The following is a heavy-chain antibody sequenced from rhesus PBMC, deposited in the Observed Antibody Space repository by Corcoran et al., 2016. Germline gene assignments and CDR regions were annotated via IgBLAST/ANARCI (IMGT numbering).Heavy chain of an antibody. CDR1: GGSISSGYD. CDR2: IYGSSGST. D-gene: IGHD3-28*01. J-gene: IGHJ4*01. CDR3: ARDHTYFYDSGYY. Sequence: QVQLQESGPGVVKPSETLSLTCAVSGGSISSGYDWSWIRPPPGKGLVWIGYIYGSSGSTDYNPSLKIRVTISTDTSKNQCSLKRSSVIAADTAVYYCARDHTYFYDSGYYWGQGVLVTVSS. V-gene: IGHV4-76*01.